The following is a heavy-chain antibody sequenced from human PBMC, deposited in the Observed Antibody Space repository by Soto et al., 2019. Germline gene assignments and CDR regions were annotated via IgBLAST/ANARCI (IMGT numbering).Heavy chain of an antibody. D-gene: IGHD3-16*01. CDR2: ISYDGSNK. Sequence: GGSLRLSCAASGFTFSSYGMHWVRQAPGKGLEWVAVISYDGSNKYYADSVKGRFTISRDNSKNTLYLQMNSLRAEDTAVYYCAREDLGELYRFDPWGQGTLVTVSS. CDR3: AREDLGELYRFDP. V-gene: IGHV3-30*03. CDR1: GFTFSSYG. J-gene: IGHJ5*02.